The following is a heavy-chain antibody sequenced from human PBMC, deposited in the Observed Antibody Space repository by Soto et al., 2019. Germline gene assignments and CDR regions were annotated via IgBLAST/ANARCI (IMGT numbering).Heavy chain of an antibody. D-gene: IGHD6-13*01. V-gene: IGHV5-51*01. CDR1: GYRFSTYW. J-gene: IGHJ3*02. Sequence: GESLKISCQGSGYRFSTYWIAWVRQMPGKGLEWMGFVYPGDSNTKYSPSFQGQVTISADKSIDTAYLQWNSLKASDSAIYYCARPRYSTSWYPFDIWSQGTMVTVSS. CDR2: VYPGDSNT. CDR3: ARPRYSTSWYPFDI.